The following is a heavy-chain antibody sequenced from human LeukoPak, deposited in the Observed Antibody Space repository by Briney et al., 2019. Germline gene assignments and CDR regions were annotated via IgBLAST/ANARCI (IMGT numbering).Heavy chain of an antibody. CDR3: ASYGDYVPAFYYFDY. Sequence: SETLSLTCTVSGGSISSYYWSWIRQPPGKGLEWIGYIYYSGSTNYNPSLKSRVTISVDTSKNQFSLKLSSVTAADTAVYYCASYGDYVPAFYYFDYWGQGTLVTVSS. CDR2: IYYSGST. CDR1: GGSISSYY. J-gene: IGHJ4*02. D-gene: IGHD4-17*01. V-gene: IGHV4-59*01.